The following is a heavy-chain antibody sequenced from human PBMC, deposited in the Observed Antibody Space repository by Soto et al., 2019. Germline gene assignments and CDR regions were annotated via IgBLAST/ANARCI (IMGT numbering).Heavy chain of an antibody. CDR2: INHSGST. D-gene: IGHD3-3*01. Sequence: SETLSLTCAVYGGSFSGYYWSWIRQPPGKGLEWIGEINHSGSTNYNPSLKSRVTISVDTSKNQFSLKLSSVTAADTAVYYCARRTGVLRFLEWLSPPYGMDVWGQGTTVTVPS. CDR3: ARRTGVLRFLEWLSPPYGMDV. V-gene: IGHV4-34*01. J-gene: IGHJ6*02. CDR1: GGSFSGYY.